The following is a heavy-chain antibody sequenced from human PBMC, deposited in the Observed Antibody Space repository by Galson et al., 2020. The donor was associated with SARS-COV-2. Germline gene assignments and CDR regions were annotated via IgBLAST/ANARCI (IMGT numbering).Heavy chain of an antibody. J-gene: IGHJ6*03. CDR1: GGPISTGRYY. V-gene: IGHV4-61*02. Sequence: SETLSLTCSVSGGPISTGRYYWSWIRQPAGKGLEYIGRIYTTGSTAYNSSLKSRVTISVVTSKNQVSLRLSSVTAADTAVYYCARGKVATPEIEFNSYYMDVWGKGTTVTISS. D-gene: IGHD5-12*01. CDR2: IYTTGST. CDR3: ARGKVATPEIEFNSYYMDV.